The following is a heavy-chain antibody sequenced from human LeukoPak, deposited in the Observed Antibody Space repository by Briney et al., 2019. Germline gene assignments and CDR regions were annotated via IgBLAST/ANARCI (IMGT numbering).Heavy chain of an antibody. CDR3: ARRAGLLWFGELFYASDI. V-gene: IGHV4-59*01. CDR2: IYYSGST. CDR1: GGSISSYY. Sequence: SETLSLTCTVSGGSISSYYWSWIRQPPGKGLEWIGYIYYSGSTNYNPSLKSRVTISVDTSKNQFSLKLSSVTAADTAVYYCARRAGLLWFGELFYASDIWGQGTMVTVSS. J-gene: IGHJ3*02. D-gene: IGHD3-10*01.